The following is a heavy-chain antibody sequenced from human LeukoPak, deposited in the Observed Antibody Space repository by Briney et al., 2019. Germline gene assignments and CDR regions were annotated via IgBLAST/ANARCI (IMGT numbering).Heavy chain of an antibody. CDR1: GFTFSSYW. CDR2: INSDGSST. D-gene: IGHD3-10*01. V-gene: IGHV3-74*01. Sequence: GGSLRLSCAASGFTFSSYWMHWVRQAPGKGLVWVSRINSDGSSTSYADSVKGRFTISRDNAKNTPYLQMNSLRAEDTAVYYCARDPGEWVGELFGGPYYYYYMDVWGKGTTVTISS. J-gene: IGHJ6*03. CDR3: ARDPGEWVGELFGGPYYYYYMDV.